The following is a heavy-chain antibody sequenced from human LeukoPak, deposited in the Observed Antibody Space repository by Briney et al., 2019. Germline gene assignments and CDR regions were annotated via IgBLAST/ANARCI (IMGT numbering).Heavy chain of an antibody. Sequence: GGSLRLSCAASGFSFSSNGIHWVRQAPGKGLEWVSFIQTGGDPKYYADSVRGRFTISRDNSKKTCSLQMDSLRVEDTATYYCGRGGGTEIFGGRDVRGKGTRVTFP. D-gene: IGHD3-16*01. V-gene: IGHV3-30*02. J-gene: IGHJ6*03. CDR1: GFSFSSNG. CDR3: GRGGGTEIFGGRDV. CDR2: IQTGGDPK.